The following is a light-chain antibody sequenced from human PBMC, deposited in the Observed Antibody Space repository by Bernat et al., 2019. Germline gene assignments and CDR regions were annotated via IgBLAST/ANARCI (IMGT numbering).Light chain of an antibody. CDR3: GSYTGINNCV. V-gene: IGLV2-8*01. J-gene: IGLJ1*01. CDR2: EVT. Sequence: QSALTQPPSASGSPGQSVTISCTGTSSDIGGYNYVSWNQQHPGKAPKLIIYEVTQRPSGVPDRFSGSKSGNTASLTVSGLQPDDEADYYCGSYTGINNCVFGTGTKVTVL. CDR1: SSDIGGYNY.